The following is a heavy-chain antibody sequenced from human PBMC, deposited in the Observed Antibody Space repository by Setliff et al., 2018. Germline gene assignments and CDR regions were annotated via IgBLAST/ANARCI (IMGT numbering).Heavy chain of an antibody. J-gene: IGHJ6*02. CDR2: INHSGST. Sequence: SETLSLTCAVSGGSISSSNWWSWVRQPPGKGLEWIGEINHSGSTNYNPSLKSRVTISLDTSRNQVSLKLSSVTAADTAVYYCARDRQYCSSTSCYTSYFYYYAMDIWGQGTTVTVSS. CDR3: ARDRQYCSSTSCYTSYFYYYAMDI. CDR1: GGSISSSNW. V-gene: IGHV4-4*02. D-gene: IGHD2-2*02.